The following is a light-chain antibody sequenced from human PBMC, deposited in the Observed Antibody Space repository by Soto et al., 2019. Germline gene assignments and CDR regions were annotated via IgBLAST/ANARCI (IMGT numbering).Light chain of an antibody. J-gene: IGLJ1*01. V-gene: IGLV2-14*02. Sequence: QSALTQPASVSGSPGQSITISCTGTSSDVGSYNLVSWYQQHPGKAPKLMIYEGSKRPSGVSNRFSGSKSGNTASLTISGLQAEDEADYYCCSYATSGTLYVFGGGTKVTVL. CDR3: CSYATSGTLYV. CDR2: EGS. CDR1: SSDVGSYNL.